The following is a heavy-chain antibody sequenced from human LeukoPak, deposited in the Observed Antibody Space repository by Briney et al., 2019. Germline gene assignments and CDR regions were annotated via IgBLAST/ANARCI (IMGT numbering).Heavy chain of an antibody. CDR2: ISYDGSNK. V-gene: IGHV3-30*03. CDR3: ARARYQVLDGP. J-gene: IGHJ5*02. D-gene: IGHD2-2*01. CDR1: GFTFSNYG. Sequence: GGSLRLSCAASGFTFSNYGMHWVRQAPGMGLEWVAVISYDGSNKYYTDSVKGRFTISRDNAKNSVCLQMNSLRVEDTAVYYCARARYQVLDGPWGQGTLVTVSS.